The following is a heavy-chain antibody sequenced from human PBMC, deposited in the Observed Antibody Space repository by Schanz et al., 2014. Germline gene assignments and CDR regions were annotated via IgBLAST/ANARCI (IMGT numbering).Heavy chain of an antibody. CDR1: GFTFISYD. J-gene: IGHJ3*01. CDR2: ISSSSTI. V-gene: IGHV3-48*01. Sequence: EVQLLESGGGLVQPGGSLRLSCVASGFTFISYDIHWVRQAPGKGLEWVSYISSSSTIYYADSVKGRFTISRDNAKNSLYLQMNSLRAEDTGVYYCARGREVVAKIFDVWGQGTMVTVSS. D-gene: IGHD3-22*01. CDR3: ARGREVVAKIFDV.